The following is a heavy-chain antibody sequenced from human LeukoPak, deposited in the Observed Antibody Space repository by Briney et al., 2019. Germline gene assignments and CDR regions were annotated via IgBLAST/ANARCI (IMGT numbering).Heavy chain of an antibody. CDR1: GGSISSYY. CDR3: ARHGCSSTSCSISSFRPRGAFDI. D-gene: IGHD2-2*01. Sequence: PSETLSLTCTVSGGSISSYYWSWIRQPAGKGLEWIGRIYTSGSTNYNPSLKSRVTMSVDTSKNQFSLKLSSVTAADTAVYYCARHGCSSTSCSISSFRPRGAFDIWGQGTMVTVSS. V-gene: IGHV4-4*07. J-gene: IGHJ3*02. CDR2: IYTSGST.